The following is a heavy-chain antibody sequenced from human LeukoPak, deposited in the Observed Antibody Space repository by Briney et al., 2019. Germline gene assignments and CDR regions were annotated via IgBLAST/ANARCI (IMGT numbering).Heavy chain of an antibody. Sequence: PSETLTLTCTVSGGSISSSSYYWGWIRQPPGKGLEWIGSIYYSGSTYYNPSLKSRVTISVNTSNNQFSLNLSTVPAADTAVYYCVSPERVYGDYLSDYWGQGTLVTVSS. CDR2: IYYSGST. CDR1: GGSISSSSYY. V-gene: IGHV4-39*01. CDR3: VSPERVYGDYLSDY. D-gene: IGHD4-17*01. J-gene: IGHJ4*02.